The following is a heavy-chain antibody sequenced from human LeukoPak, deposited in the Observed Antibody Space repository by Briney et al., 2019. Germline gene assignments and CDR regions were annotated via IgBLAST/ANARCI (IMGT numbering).Heavy chain of an antibody. CDR1: GFTFSSYA. V-gene: IGHV3-23*01. Sequence: GGSLRLSCAASGFTFSSYAMSWVRQAPGKGLDWVSAISGSGGSTYYADSVKGRFTISRDNSKNTLYLQMNSLRAEDTAVYYCAKSRGQLVSYNDYWGQGTLVTVSS. CDR3: AKSRGQLVSYNDY. CDR2: ISGSGGST. J-gene: IGHJ4*02. D-gene: IGHD6-13*01.